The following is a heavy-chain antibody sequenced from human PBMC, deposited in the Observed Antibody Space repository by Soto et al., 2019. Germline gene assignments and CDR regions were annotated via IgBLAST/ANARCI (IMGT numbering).Heavy chain of an antibody. CDR2: VYYTEDT. Sequence: QLQLQESGPGLVRPSETLSLTCSVSGASIGSNRYYWDWIRQAPGKIMEWIGTVYYTEDTFYHPSHRRPGTLWVDTSRTQFSVTLRSVTAADTGVYYCARRPAGGRFAFWGQGPLVDVSS. CDR1: GASIGSNRYY. CDR3: ARRPAGGRFAF. V-gene: IGHV4-39*01. J-gene: IGHJ4*02.